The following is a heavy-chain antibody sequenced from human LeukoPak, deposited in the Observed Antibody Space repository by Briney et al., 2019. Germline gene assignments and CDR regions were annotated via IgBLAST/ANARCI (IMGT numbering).Heavy chain of an antibody. CDR3: AKLTSSSSSPWFDP. CDR1: GFTFSSYA. D-gene: IGHD6-6*01. Sequence: PGASLRLSCAASGFTFSSYAMSWVRQAPGKGLEWVSAISGSGGSTYYADSVKGRFTISRDNPKNTLYLQMNSLRAEDTAVYYCAKLTSSSSSPWFDPWGQGTLVTVSS. V-gene: IGHV3-23*01. CDR2: ISGSGGST. J-gene: IGHJ5*02.